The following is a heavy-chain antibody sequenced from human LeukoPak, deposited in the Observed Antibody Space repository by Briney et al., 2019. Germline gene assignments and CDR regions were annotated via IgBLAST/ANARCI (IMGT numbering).Heavy chain of an antibody. V-gene: IGHV3-23*01. Sequence: GGSLRLSCAASGFTFSSYAMSWVRQAPGKGLGWVSDISGSGGSTYYEGSVKGRFTISRDNSKNTLYLQMNSLRAEDTAVYYCAKGENYFDYWGQGTLVTVSS. J-gene: IGHJ4*02. D-gene: IGHD1-26*01. CDR1: GFTFSSYA. CDR2: ISGSGGST. CDR3: AKGENYFDY.